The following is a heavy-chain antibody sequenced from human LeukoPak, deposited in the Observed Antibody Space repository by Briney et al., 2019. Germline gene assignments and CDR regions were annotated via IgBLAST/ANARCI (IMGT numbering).Heavy chain of an antibody. CDR3: ATDCSGGSCLDY. Sequence: GRSLRLSCAASGFTFSSYAMHWVRQAPGKGLEWVAVISYDGSNKYYADSVKGRFTISRDNSKNTLYLQMNSLRAEDTAVYYCATDCSGGSCLDYWGQGTLVNVSS. D-gene: IGHD2-15*01. CDR2: ISYDGSNK. J-gene: IGHJ4*02. V-gene: IGHV3-30*04. CDR1: GFTFSSYA.